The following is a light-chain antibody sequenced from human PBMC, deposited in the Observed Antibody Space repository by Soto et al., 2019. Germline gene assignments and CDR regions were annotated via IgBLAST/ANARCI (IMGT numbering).Light chain of an antibody. CDR1: QSVSNNY. V-gene: IGKV3-20*01. J-gene: IGKJ3*01. Sequence: EIVLTQSPGTLSLSPGERATLSCRASQSVSNNYLAWYQQKPGQAPRLLIYGASIRATGVPDRFSGSGSGTDFTLTISRLEPEDFAVYSCQHYGTSRVTSGPGTKVDIK. CDR2: GAS. CDR3: QHYGTSRVT.